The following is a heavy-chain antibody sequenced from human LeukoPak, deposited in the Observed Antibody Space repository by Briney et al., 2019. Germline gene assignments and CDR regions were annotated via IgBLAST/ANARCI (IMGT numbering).Heavy chain of an antibody. J-gene: IGHJ4*02. D-gene: IGHD4-11*01. CDR3: AKGAPRDTLTTGPYYFDY. Sequence: GGSLRLSCAASGFTFSSYGMHWVRQAPGKGLEWVAVIPYDGNNKYYADSVKGRFTISRDNSGNTLYLQMNSLRTEDTAVYYCAKGAPRDTLTTGPYYFDYWGQGTLVTVSS. V-gene: IGHV3-30*18. CDR1: GFTFSSYG. CDR2: IPYDGNNK.